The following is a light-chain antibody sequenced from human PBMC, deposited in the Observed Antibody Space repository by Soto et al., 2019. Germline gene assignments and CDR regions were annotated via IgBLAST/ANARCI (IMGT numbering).Light chain of an antibody. V-gene: IGLV2-23*01. J-gene: IGLJ1*01. CDR1: SSDVGSYNL. CDR3: CSYAGSSTYV. Sequence: SGSPGQSITISCTGISSDVGSYNLVSWYQQHPGKAPKVMIYEGSKRPSGVSNRFSGSKSGNTASLTISGLQAEDEADYYCCSYAGSSTYVFGTGTKVTVL. CDR2: EGS.